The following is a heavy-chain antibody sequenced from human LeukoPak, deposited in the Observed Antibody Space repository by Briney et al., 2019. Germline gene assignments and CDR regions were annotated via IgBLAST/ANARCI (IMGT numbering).Heavy chain of an antibody. CDR2: INPSGGST. CDR3: ARDGAHKGDY. J-gene: IGHJ4*02. V-gene: IGHV1-46*01. D-gene: IGHD4/OR15-4a*01. CDR1: GYTFTSYY. Sequence: ASVKVSRKASGYTFTSYYMHWVRQAPGQGLEWVGIINPSGGSTSYAQKFQGRVTMTRDTSTSTVYMELSSLRSEDTAVYYCARDGAHKGDYWGQGTLVTVSS.